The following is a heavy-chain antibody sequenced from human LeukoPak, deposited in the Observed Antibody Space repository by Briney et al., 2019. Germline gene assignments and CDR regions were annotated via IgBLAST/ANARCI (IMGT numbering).Heavy chain of an antibody. Sequence: TSETLSLTCTVSGDPITSYYWTWIRQPPGKGLEWIGYIYYTGSTNYNPSLKSRVTLSVDTSKNQFSLKLSSVTAADTAVYYCARLIAPYYFDYWGQGTLVTVSS. V-gene: IGHV4-59*08. J-gene: IGHJ4*02. CDR2: IYYTGST. CDR3: ARLIAPYYFDY. CDR1: GDPITSYY. D-gene: IGHD3-22*01.